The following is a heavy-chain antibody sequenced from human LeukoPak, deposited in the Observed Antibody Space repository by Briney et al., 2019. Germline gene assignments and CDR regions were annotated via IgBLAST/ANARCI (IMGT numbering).Heavy chain of an antibody. V-gene: IGHV3-30*18. CDR2: ISYDGSNK. CDR1: GFTFSSYA. CDR3: AKQAYAGKVFDY. J-gene: IGHJ4*02. D-gene: IGHD4-23*01. Sequence: GGSLRLSCAASGFTFSSYAMHWVRQAPGKGLEWVAVISYDGSNKYYADSVKGRFTISRDNSKNTLYLQMNSLRAEDTAVYYCAKQAYAGKVFDYWGQGTLVTVSS.